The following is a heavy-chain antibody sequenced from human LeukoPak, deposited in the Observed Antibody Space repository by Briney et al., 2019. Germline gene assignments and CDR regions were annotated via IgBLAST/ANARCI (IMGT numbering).Heavy chain of an antibody. CDR3: ARDTDCSSTSCYLTNLANYYYYGMDV. V-gene: IGHV1-69*01. CDR1: GGTFSSYA. D-gene: IGHD2-2*01. CDR2: IIPIFGTA. J-gene: IGHJ6*02. Sequence: SVKVSCEASGGTFSSYAISWVRQAPGQGLEWMGGIIPIFGTANYAQKSQGRVTITADESTSTAYMELSSLRSEDTAVYYCARDTDCSSTSCYLTNLANYYYYGMDVWGQGTTVTVSS.